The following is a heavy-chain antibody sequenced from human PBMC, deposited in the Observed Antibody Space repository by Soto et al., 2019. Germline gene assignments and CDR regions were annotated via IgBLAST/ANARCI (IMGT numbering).Heavy chain of an antibody. V-gene: IGHV4-30-4*01. D-gene: IGHD4-17*01. CDR3: ARASTVTTSYYYYGMDV. Sequence: TLSLTCTVSGGSISSGDYYWSWIRQPPGKGLEWIGYIYYSGSTYYNPSLKSRVTISVDTSKNQFSLKLSSVTAADTAVYYCARASTVTTSYYYYGMDVWGQGTTVTVSS. J-gene: IGHJ6*02. CDR1: GGSISSGDYY. CDR2: IYYSGST.